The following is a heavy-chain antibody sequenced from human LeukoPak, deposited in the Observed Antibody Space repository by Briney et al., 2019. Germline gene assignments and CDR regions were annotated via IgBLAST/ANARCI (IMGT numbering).Heavy chain of an antibody. D-gene: IGHD2-2*01. V-gene: IGHV1-69*04. Sequence: SVKVSCKASGGTFSSYTISWVRQAPGQGLEWMGRLIPILGIANYAQKFQGRVTITADKSTSTAYMELSSLRSEDTAVYYCAREKGYCSSTSCFDAFDIWGQGTMVTVSS. CDR1: GGTFSSYT. CDR3: AREKGYCSSTSCFDAFDI. J-gene: IGHJ3*02. CDR2: LIPILGIA.